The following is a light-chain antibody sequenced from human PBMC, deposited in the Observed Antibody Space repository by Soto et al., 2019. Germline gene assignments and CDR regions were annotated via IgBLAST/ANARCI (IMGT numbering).Light chain of an antibody. Sequence: DIQMTQSPFSLSASVGDRVTITCRASQSISSYLNWYQQKPGKAPKLLIYAASSLQSGVPSRFSGSGSGTDFTLTISSLQPEDFASHYCQQSYSTPRTFGQGTKLEIK. J-gene: IGKJ2*01. V-gene: IGKV1-39*01. CDR3: QQSYSTPRT. CDR2: AAS. CDR1: QSISSY.